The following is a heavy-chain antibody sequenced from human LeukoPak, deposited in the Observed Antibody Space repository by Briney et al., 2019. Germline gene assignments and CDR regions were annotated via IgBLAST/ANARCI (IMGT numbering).Heavy chain of an antibody. J-gene: IGHJ1*01. CDR3: ATMTSMRVVLIS. Sequence: PGGSLRLSCAASGFTFSSFDMTWVRQAPGKGLEWVSTISVSATNTYYADSVKGRFTISRDNSKNTLYLQMNSLRADDTAVYYCATMTSMRVVLISWGQGTLVTVSS. V-gene: IGHV3-23*01. CDR1: GFTFSSFD. D-gene: IGHD3-22*01. CDR2: ISVSATNT.